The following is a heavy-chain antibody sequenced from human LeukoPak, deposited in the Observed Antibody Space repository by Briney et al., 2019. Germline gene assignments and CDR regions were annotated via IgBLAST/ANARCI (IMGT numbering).Heavy chain of an antibody. CDR2: STHSGRT. Sequence: PSEPLSPTSAVHGGPFSGSYWGGFRKPPGKGLRWIGESTHSGRTNSNPSLKSRVTISVDTSKNQFPLKLSSVTAADTPVYSCAGAVYCGSGSYCAHNWFDPWGQGTLVTVSS. D-gene: IGHD3-10*01. V-gene: IGHV4-34*01. CDR3: AGAVYCGSGSYCAHNWFDP. CDR1: GGPFSGSY. J-gene: IGHJ5*02.